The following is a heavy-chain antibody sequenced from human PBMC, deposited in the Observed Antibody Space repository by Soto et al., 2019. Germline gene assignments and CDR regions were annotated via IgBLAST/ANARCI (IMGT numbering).Heavy chain of an antibody. CDR1: GFSLSTRGVG. CDR3: AHKGGGDRILDY. V-gene: IGHV2-5*01. Sequence: QITLKESGPTLVKPTQTLTLTCTFSGFSLSTRGVGVGWIRQPPGEALEWLALIYWYGFKHYSPSQESSLTSRENNANNQGVLTMTHKHPADTATYYRAHKGGGDRILDYWGQGTLVTVSS. J-gene: IGHJ4*02. CDR2: IYWYGFK. D-gene: IGHD3-16*01.